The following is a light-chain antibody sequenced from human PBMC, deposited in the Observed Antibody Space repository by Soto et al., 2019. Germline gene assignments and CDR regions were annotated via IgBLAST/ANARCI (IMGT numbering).Light chain of an antibody. CDR2: LGS. Sequence: DIVMTQSPLSLPVTPGEPASISCRSSQSLLHSYGYNYLDWYLQKPGQSPQLLIYLGSNRASGVPDRFSATGSGTTFTLEISSVEAEDVGIYYCMQALQTPWTFGQGTKVEIK. V-gene: IGKV2-28*01. CDR1: QSLLHSYGYNY. CDR3: MQALQTPWT. J-gene: IGKJ1*01.